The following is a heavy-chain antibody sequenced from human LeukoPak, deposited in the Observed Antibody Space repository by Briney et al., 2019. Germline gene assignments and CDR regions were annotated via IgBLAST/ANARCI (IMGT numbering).Heavy chain of an antibody. CDR2: IYHSGST. CDR3: ARAEYSSSWWGYYFDY. V-gene: IGHV4-30-2*01. J-gene: IGHJ4*02. CDR1: SGSISSGGYY. Sequence: PSETLSLTCTVSSGSISSGGYYWSWIRQPPGKGLEWIGYIYHSGSTYYNPSLKSRVTISVDRSKNQFSLKLSSVTAADTAVYYCARAEYSSSWWGYYFDYWGQGTLVTVSS. D-gene: IGHD6-13*01.